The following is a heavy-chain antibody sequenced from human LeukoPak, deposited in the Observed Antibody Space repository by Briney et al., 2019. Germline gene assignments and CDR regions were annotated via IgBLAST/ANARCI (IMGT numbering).Heavy chain of an antibody. V-gene: IGHV3-30*02. CDR2: IRDDGSSE. CDR3: AKKTGIVGGTMGNY. Sequence: GGSLRLSCAVSGLTFSIYGMHWVRQAPGKGLEWVTFIRDDGSSEHYADSVKGRFTVSRDHSKNTLDLQMNSLTLEDTAVYYCAKKTGIVGGTMGNYWGQGTLVTVSS. J-gene: IGHJ4*02. D-gene: IGHD1-26*01. CDR1: GLTFSIYG.